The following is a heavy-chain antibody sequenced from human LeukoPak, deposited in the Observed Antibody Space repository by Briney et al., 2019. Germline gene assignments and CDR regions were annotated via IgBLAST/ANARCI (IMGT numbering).Heavy chain of an antibody. V-gene: IGHV3-73*01. J-gene: IGHJ4*02. CDR3: TSYNIVGATRGFDY. D-gene: IGHD1-26*01. CDR2: IRSKANSYAT. Sequence: GGSLRLSCAASGFTFSGSAMHWVRQASGKGLEWVGRIRSKANSYATAYAASVKGRFTISRDDSKNTAYLQMNSLKTEDTAVYYCTSYNIVGATRGFDYWGQGTLVTVSS. CDR1: GFTFSGSA.